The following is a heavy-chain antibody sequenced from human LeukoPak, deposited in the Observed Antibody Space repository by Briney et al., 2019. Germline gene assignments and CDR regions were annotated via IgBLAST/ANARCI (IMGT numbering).Heavy chain of an antibody. J-gene: IGHJ4*02. D-gene: IGHD3-22*01. CDR1: GGSISSSSYY. V-gene: IGHV4-39*07. CDR2: IYYSGST. Sequence: SETLSLTCTVSGGSISSSSYYWGWIRQPPGKGLEWIGSIYYSGSTYYNPSLKSRVTISVDTSKNQFSLKLSSVTAADTAVYYCARVPIYYDSSGYYRLTPPEVDYWGQGTLVTVSS. CDR3: ARVPIYYDSSGYYRLTPPEVDY.